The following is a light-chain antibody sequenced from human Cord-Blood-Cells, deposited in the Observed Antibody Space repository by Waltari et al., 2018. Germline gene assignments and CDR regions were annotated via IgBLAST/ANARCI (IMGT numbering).Light chain of an antibody. CDR2: DVS. V-gene: IGLV2-14*01. CDR1: SSAVGGYNY. J-gene: IGLJ2*01. CDR3: SSYTSSSTLV. Sequence: QSALTQPASVSGSPGQSITIPCTGTSSAVGGYNYASWYQQQPGKAPKPMIYDVSNRPSGVSNRFSGSKSDNTASLTISGLQAEDEADYYCSSYTSSSTLVFGGGTKLTVL.